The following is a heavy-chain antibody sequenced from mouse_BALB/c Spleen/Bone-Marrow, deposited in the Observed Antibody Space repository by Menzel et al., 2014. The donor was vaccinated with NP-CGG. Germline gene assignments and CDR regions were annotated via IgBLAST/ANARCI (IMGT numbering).Heavy chain of an antibody. CDR3: ARKDYGYNYVMDY. CDR1: GYTFTEYT. V-gene: IGHV1-18*01. Sequence: VQLQQSGPELVKPGASVKISCKTSGYTFTEYTMHWVKQSHGKSLEWIGGVNPNNGGTIYNQKFKGKATLTVDKSSSTAYMELRSLTPEDSAVYYCARKDYGYNYVMDYWGQGTSVTVSS. D-gene: IGHD1-2*01. CDR2: VNPNNGGT. J-gene: IGHJ4*01.